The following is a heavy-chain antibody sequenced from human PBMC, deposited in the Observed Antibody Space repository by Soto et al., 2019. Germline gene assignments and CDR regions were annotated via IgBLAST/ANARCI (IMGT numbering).Heavy chain of an antibody. D-gene: IGHD3-10*01. CDR3: ARYRVRGNYGMDV. V-gene: IGHV4-59*01. Sequence: SETLSLTCTVSGGSISRYYWSWIRQPPGKGLEWIGYIYYSGSTNYNPSLKSRVTISVDTSKNQFSLKLSSVTAADTAVYYCARYRVRGNYGMDVWGQGTTVTVSS. CDR1: GGSISRYY. J-gene: IGHJ6*02. CDR2: IYYSGST.